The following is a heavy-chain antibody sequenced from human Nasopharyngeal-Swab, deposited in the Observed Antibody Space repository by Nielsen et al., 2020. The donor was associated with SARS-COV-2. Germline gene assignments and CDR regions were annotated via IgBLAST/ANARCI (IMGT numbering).Heavy chain of an antibody. Sequence: SETLSLTCTVSGGSISSSTYYWARIRQPPGKGLEWIGSIYYGGSTYYNPSLKGRVTISVDTSKNQFSLKLSSVTAADTAVYYCATLSSSWYEYYFDYWGQGTLVTVSS. CDR1: GGSISSSTYY. D-gene: IGHD6-13*01. CDR2: IYYGGST. J-gene: IGHJ4*02. CDR3: ATLSSSWYEYYFDY. V-gene: IGHV4-39*01.